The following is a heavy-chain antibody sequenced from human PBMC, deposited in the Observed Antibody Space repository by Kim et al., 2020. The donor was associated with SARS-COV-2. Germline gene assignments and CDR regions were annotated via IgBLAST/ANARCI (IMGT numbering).Heavy chain of an antibody. J-gene: IGHJ3*02. CDR1: GFIVSRYT. Sequence: GGSLRLSCAVSGFIVSRYTMHWVRQSPGKGLEYVSTITTTGGVTLYADSVRGRFSISRDDAKNTLLLQLDSLRGDDTAVYYCAREGVRKGFEIWGQGTLVT. CDR2: ITTTGGVT. V-gene: IGHV3-64*02. CDR3: AREGVRKGFEI.